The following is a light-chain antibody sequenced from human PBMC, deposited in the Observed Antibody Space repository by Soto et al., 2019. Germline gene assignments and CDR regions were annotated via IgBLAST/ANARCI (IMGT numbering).Light chain of an antibody. Sequence: AVQLTQSPSSLSASVGDRFTITCRASQGIRTDLGWYQQSPGKAPKVLIVGASTLQSGVPSRFSGSGSGTDFTLTISSLQPEDSATYYCLQDFSYPRTFGQGTKVEIK. J-gene: IGKJ1*01. V-gene: IGKV1-6*01. CDR1: QGIRTD. CDR3: LQDFSYPRT. CDR2: GAS.